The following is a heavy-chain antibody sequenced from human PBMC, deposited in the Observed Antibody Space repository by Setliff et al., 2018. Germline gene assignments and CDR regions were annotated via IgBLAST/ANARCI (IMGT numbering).Heavy chain of an antibody. D-gene: IGHD2-8*02. CDR3: TVYNTGSSKDHY. CDR1: GGSISSHY. CDR2: IYYSGST. J-gene: IGHJ4*02. Sequence: PSETLSLTCTVSGGSISSHYWSWIRQPPGKGLGWIGSIYYSGSTNYNPSLKSRVAISVDTSKNQFSLKLSSVTAADTALYYCTVYNTGSSKDHYWGQGTPVTVSS. V-gene: IGHV4-59*11.